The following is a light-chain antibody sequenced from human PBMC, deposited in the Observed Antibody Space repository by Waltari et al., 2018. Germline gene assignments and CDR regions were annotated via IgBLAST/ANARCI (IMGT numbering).Light chain of an antibody. CDR3: QQRNNWPLT. Sequence: EVVLTQSPATLSLSPGDRATLSCRASQSIRTYLAWYQPKPGQAPRPLIYDASKRATDIPARFSGSGSGTDFILTISSLEPEDFAIYYCQQRNNWPLTFGGGTKVEIK. CDR2: DAS. J-gene: IGKJ4*01. CDR1: QSIRTY. V-gene: IGKV3-11*01.